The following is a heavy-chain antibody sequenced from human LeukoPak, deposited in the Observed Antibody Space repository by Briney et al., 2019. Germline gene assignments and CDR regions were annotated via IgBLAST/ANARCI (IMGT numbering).Heavy chain of an antibody. D-gene: IGHD3-10*01. V-gene: IGHV3-7*01. CDR2: INQDGSEK. CDR3: AREGPGEYFDY. J-gene: IGHJ4*02. CDR1: GVTFSSYW. Sequence: GGSLRLSCAASGVTFSSYWMNWVRQAPGKGLEWVGSINQDGSEKYYVDSVKGGVTIYRDNGKNSLYLQLNSLRAEDTAVYYCAREGPGEYFDYWGQGTLVTVSS.